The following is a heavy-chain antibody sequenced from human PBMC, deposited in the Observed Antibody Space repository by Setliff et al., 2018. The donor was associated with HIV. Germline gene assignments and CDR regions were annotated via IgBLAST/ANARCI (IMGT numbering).Heavy chain of an antibody. V-gene: IGHV4-31*03. CDR2: IYYIGGA. CDR3: ARGSLGWGLLRGPYYYYYYMDV. J-gene: IGHJ6*03. CDR1: GGSINSGGYY. D-gene: IGHD1-26*01. Sequence: PSETLSLTCTVSGGSINSGGYYWTWVRQHPGKGMQWIGYIYYIGGAYYNPSLKSRVTISLVTSKNHFSLSLSSVTAADTAVYYCARGSLGWGLLRGPYYYYYYMDVWGKGTTVTVSS.